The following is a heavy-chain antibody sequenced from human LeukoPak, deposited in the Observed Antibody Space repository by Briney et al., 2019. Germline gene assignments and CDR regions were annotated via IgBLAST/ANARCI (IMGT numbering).Heavy chain of an antibody. CDR2: ISWDGGST. D-gene: IGHD6-13*01. CDR1: GFTFDDYT. Sequence: GSLRLSCAASGFTFDDYTMHWVRQAPGKGLEWVSRISWDGGSTYYADSVKGRFTISRDNSKNSLYLQMNSLRTEDTALYYCAKAAAALYYYMDVWGKGTTVTVSS. J-gene: IGHJ6*03. CDR3: AKAAAALYYYMDV. V-gene: IGHV3-43*01.